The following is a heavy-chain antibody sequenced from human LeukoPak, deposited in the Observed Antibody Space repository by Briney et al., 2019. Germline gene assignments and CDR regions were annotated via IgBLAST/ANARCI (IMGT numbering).Heavy chain of an antibody. CDR1: GGSFSGYY. CDR2: INHSGST. Sequence: PSETLSLTRAVYGGSFSGYYWSWIRQPPGKGLEWIGEINHSGSTNYNPSLKSRVTISVDTSKNQFSLRLSSVTAADTAVYYCARLIGTRPPFDYWGQGTLVTVSS. J-gene: IGHJ4*02. CDR3: ARLIGTRPPFDY. V-gene: IGHV4-34*01.